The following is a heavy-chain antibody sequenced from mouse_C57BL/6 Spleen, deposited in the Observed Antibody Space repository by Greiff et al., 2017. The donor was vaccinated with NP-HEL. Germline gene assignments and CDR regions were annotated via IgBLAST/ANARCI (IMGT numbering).Heavy chain of an antibody. CDR1: GYSITSGYY. V-gene: IGHV3-6*01. D-gene: IGHD1-1*02. Sequence: EVQLQQSGPGLVKPSQSLSLTCSVTGYSITSGYYWNWIRQFPGNKLEWMGYISYDGSNNYNPSLKNRISITRDTSKNQFFLKLNSVTTEDTATYYCAREGYGVHYEAMDYWGQGTSVTVSS. CDR3: AREGYGVHYEAMDY. J-gene: IGHJ4*01. CDR2: ISYDGSN.